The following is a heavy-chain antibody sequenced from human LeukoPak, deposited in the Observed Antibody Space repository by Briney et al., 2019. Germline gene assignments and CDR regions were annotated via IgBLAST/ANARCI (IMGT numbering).Heavy chain of an antibody. CDR3: ARDRYSSSWYLGY. CDR2: IWYDGSNK. J-gene: IGHJ4*02. Sequence: GGSLRLSSAASGFTFSSYGMHWVSQAPGKGLEWVAVIWYDGSNKYYADSVKGRFTISRDNSKNTLYLQMNSLRAEDTAVYYCARDRYSSSWYLGYWGQGTLVTVSS. V-gene: IGHV3-33*01. CDR1: GFTFSSYG. D-gene: IGHD6-13*01.